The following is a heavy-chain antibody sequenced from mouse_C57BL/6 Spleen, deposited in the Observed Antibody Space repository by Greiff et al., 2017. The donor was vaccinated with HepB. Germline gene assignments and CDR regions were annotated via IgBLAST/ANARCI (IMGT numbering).Heavy chain of an antibody. CDR2: INPNNGGT. V-gene: IGHV1-26*01. CDR1: GYTFTDYY. CDR3: ERYDGYYEFAY. Sequence: EVQLQQSGPELVKPGASVKISCKASGYTFTDYYMNWVKQSHGKSLEWIGDINPNNGGTSYNQKFKGKATLTVDKSSSTAYMELRSLTSEDSAVYYCERYDGYYEFAYWGQGTLVTVSA. D-gene: IGHD2-3*01. J-gene: IGHJ3*01.